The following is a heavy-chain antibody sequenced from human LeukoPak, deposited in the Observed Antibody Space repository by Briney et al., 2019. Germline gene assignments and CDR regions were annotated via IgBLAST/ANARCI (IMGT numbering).Heavy chain of an antibody. V-gene: IGHV1-2*02. CDR1: EHTFTGYH. Sequence: GASVKVSCKASEHTFTGYHIHWVRQAPGQGLEWMGWISPHRGDTDYAQKFQGRVTMTWDTSINTAYMELRTLRSDDTAVYYCASQILDHYYYMDVWGEGTTVTVSS. CDR2: ISPHRGDT. CDR3: ASQILDHYYYMDV. J-gene: IGHJ6*03.